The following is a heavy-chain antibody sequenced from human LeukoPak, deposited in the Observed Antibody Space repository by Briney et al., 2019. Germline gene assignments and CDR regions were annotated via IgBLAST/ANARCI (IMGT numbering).Heavy chain of an antibody. CDR3: ARLTYYYDSSGYSYQSRRYYFDY. D-gene: IGHD3-22*01. CDR1: GYSSTSYW. J-gene: IGHJ4*02. V-gene: IGHV5-51*01. Sequence: GESLKISCQASGYSSTSYWIGWVRQMPGKGLELMGIIYPGDSDTRYSTSFQGQVTISADKSISTAYLQWSSLEASDTAMYYCARLTYYYDSSGYSYQSRRYYFDYWGQGTLVTVSS. CDR2: IYPGDSDT.